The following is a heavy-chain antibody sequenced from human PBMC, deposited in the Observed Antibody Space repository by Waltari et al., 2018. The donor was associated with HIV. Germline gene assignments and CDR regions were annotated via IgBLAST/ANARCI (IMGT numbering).Heavy chain of an antibody. J-gene: IGHJ4*02. CDR2: ISSSSSTI. D-gene: IGHD6-19*01. V-gene: IGHV3-48*02. CDR1: GFTFSSYS. CDR3: ARDQGSGWYAGLDY. Sequence: EVQLVESGGGLVQPGGSLRLSCAASGFTFSSYSMNWVSQAPGKGLEWVSYISSSSSTIYYADSVKGRFTISRDNAKNSLYLQMNSLRDEDTAVYYCARDQGSGWYAGLDYWGQGTLVTVSS.